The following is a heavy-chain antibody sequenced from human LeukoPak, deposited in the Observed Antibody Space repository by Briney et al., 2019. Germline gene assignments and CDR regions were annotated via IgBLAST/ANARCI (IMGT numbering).Heavy chain of an antibody. CDR3: ARGDYDILSTFDP. CDR2: IYHSGST. V-gene: IGHV4-4*02. D-gene: IGHD3-9*01. CDR1: GGSISSSNW. J-gene: IGHJ5*02. Sequence: TSETLSLTCAVSGGSISSSNWWSWVRQPPGKGLEWIGEIYHSGSTNYNPSLKSRVTISVDKSKNQFSLKLSSVTAADTAVYYCARGDYDILSTFDPWGQGTLVTVSS.